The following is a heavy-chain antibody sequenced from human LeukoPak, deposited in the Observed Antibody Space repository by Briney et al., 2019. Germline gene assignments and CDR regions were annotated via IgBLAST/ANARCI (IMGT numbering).Heavy chain of an antibody. V-gene: IGHV4-59*01. CDR1: GGSISSYY. CDR3: ARGWNYYDSSGYYRNYYYYMDV. J-gene: IGHJ6*03. D-gene: IGHD3-22*01. CDR2: IYYSGST. Sequence: SETLSLTCTVSGGSISSYYWSWLRQPPGKGLEWIGYIYYSGSTNYNPSLKSRVTISVDTSKNQFSLKLSSVTAADTAVYYCARGWNYYDSSGYYRNYYYYMDVWGKGTTVTISS.